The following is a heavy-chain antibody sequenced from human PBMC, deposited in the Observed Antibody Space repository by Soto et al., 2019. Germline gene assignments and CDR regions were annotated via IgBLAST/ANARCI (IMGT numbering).Heavy chain of an antibody. J-gene: IGHJ6*02. CDR2: IIPIFGTA. CDR1: GGTFSSYA. CDR3: AREARVSGSYSAYYYYYGMDV. Sequence: QVQLVQSGAEVKKPGSSVKVSCKASGGTFSSYAISWVRQAPGQGLEWMGGIIPIFGTANYAQKFQGRVTITADESTSTAYMELSSLRSEDTAVYYCAREARVSGSYSAYYYYYGMDVWGQGTTVTVSS. V-gene: IGHV1-69*01. D-gene: IGHD1-26*01.